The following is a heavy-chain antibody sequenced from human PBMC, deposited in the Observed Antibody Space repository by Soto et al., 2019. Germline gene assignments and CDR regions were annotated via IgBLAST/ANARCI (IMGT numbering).Heavy chain of an antibody. CDR2: ISYDGSNK. D-gene: IGHD3-10*01. Sequence: QVQLVESGGGVVQPGRSLRLSCAASGFTFSSYGMHWVRQAPGKGLEWVAVISYDGSNKYYADSVKGRFTISRDNSKNTLYLQMNRVGAEDTAVYYCAKDLITLVRGVISLGMDVWGQGTTVTVSS. CDR1: GFTFSSYG. V-gene: IGHV3-30*18. CDR3: AKDLITLVRGVISLGMDV. J-gene: IGHJ6*02.